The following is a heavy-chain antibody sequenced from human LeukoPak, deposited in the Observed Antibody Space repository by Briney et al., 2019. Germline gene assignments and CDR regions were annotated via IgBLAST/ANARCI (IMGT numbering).Heavy chain of an antibody. D-gene: IGHD1-26*01. V-gene: IGHV4-39*07. CDR1: GGSISRSSYY. CDR2: IYYSGST. J-gene: IGHJ4*02. Sequence: SETLSLTCTVSGGSISRSSYYWGWIRQPPGKGLEWIASIYYSGSTNYNPSLKSRVTISVDTSKNQFSLKLSSVTAADTAVYYCARGRRVIVGATKGGVVHDYWGQGTLVTVSS. CDR3: ARGRRVIVGATKGGVVHDY.